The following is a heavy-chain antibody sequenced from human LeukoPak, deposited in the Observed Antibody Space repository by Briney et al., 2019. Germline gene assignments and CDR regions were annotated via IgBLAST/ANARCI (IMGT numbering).Heavy chain of an antibody. Sequence: SETLSLTCAVYGGSFSGYYWSWIRQPPGKGLEWIGEINHSGSTNYNPSLKSRVTISVDTSKNQFSLKLSSVTAADTAVYYCARDPGRAAALWGQGTLVTVSS. J-gene: IGHJ4*02. V-gene: IGHV4-34*01. CDR2: INHSGST. CDR1: GGSFSGYY. CDR3: ARDPGRAAAL. D-gene: IGHD6-13*01.